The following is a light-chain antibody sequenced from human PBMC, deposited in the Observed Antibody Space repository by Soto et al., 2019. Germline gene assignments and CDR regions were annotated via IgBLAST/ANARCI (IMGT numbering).Light chain of an antibody. V-gene: IGLV2-14*01. CDR3: CSYTTSNTLV. J-gene: IGLJ1*01. Sequence: QSVLTQPASVSGSPGQSITISCTGTSSDLGAYNSVSWYRQDPGKAPKVMIYDVTNRPSGVSSRFSGSQSGNTASLTIPGLQADDEADYYCCSYTTSNTLVFGTGTKVTVL. CDR2: DVT. CDR1: SSDLGAYNS.